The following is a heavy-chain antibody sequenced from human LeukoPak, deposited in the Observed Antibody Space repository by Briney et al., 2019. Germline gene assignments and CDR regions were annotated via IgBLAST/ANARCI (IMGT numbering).Heavy chain of an antibody. D-gene: IGHD2-2*01. Sequence: GVSLRLSCAASGFTFSSYSMNWVRQAPGKGLEWVSYWSCSSSIIYYADSVKGRLTICRDNAKNSLYLKMNSLRDEDTAVYYCARDIVVVPAARPGELDYWGQGTLVTVSS. CDR2: WSCSSSII. J-gene: IGHJ4*02. V-gene: IGHV3-48*02. CDR1: GFTFSSYS. CDR3: ARDIVVVPAARPGELDY.